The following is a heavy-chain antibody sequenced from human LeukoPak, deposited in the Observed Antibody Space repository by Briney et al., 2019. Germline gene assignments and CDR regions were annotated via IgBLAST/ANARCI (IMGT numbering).Heavy chain of an antibody. D-gene: IGHD4-17*01. V-gene: IGHV4-61*08. J-gene: IGHJ4*02. Sequence: SETLSLTCTVSGGSIGSGGYYWSWIRQPPGKGLEWIGYIYYSGSTNYNPSLKSRVTISVDTSKNQFSLKLSSVTAADTAVYYCARAEVSTGSSTVTYHFDYWGQGTLVTVSS. CDR3: ARAEVSTGSSTVTYHFDY. CDR2: IYYSGST. CDR1: GGSIGSGGYY.